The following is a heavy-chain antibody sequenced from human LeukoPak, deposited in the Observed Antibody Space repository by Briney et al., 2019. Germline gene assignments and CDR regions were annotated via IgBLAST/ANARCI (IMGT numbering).Heavy chain of an antibody. Sequence: SESLSLTCTVSGGSISSYYWSWIRQPPGKGLEWIGYIYYSGSTNYNPSLKSRVTISVDTSKNQFSLKLSSVTAADTAVYYCAQGKERTYFDYWGQGTLVTVSS. CDR3: AQGKERTYFDY. J-gene: IGHJ4*02. D-gene: IGHD1-7*01. CDR2: IYYSGST. V-gene: IGHV4-59*01. CDR1: GGSISSYY.